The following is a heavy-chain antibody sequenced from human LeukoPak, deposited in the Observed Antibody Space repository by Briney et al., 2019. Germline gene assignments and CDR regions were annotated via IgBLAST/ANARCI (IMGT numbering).Heavy chain of an antibody. Sequence: PSETLSLTCTVSGGSISSYYWSWIRQPAGKGLEWIGRIYNSGSTNYNPSLKSRVTISVDTSKNQFSLKLTSVSAADTAVYYCASGGYCSGGSCLHTRRFAFDIWGQGTMVTVSS. V-gene: IGHV4-4*07. J-gene: IGHJ3*02. CDR1: GGSISSYY. CDR2: IYNSGST. CDR3: ASGGYCSGGSCLHTRRFAFDI. D-gene: IGHD2-15*01.